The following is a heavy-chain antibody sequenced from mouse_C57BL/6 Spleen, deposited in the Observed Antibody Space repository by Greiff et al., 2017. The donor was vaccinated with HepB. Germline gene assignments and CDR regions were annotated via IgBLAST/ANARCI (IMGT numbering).Heavy chain of an antibody. Sequence: EVQVVESGPGLVKPSQSLSLTCSVTGYSITSGYYWNWIRQFPGNKLEWMGYISYDGSNNYNPSLKNRISITRDTSKNQFFLKLNSVTTEDTATYYCARETYYYGSSGGDYFDYWGQGTTLTVSS. CDR1: GYSITSGYY. V-gene: IGHV3-6*01. CDR2: ISYDGSN. CDR3: ARETYYYGSSGGDYFDY. D-gene: IGHD1-1*01. J-gene: IGHJ2*01.